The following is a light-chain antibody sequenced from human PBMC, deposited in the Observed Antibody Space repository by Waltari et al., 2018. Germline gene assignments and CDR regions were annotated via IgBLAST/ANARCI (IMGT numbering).Light chain of an antibody. Sequence: DVVMPHSTLSRPVTLGQPASIPCRSSQSLVHGDGNTCSSWVQQRPGQSPRHLIYKFSRRESGVPDRFSGSGSGTDFTLTISRVEPEDVAVYYCMQATHWPPIFCQVTKLGIK. CDR3: MQATHWPPI. CDR1: QSLVHGDGNTC. J-gene: IGKJ2*01. V-gene: IGKV2-30*02. CDR2: KFS.